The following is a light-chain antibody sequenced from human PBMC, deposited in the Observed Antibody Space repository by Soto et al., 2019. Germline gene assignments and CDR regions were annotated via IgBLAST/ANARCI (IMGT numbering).Light chain of an antibody. CDR1: HSVSSTN. CDR2: GAS. V-gene: IGKV3-20*01. Sequence: EVVLTQSPGTLSSSPGERATLSCRASHSVSSTNLSWYQQKPGQAPRLLIYGASNRSRGIPDRFSGSGSGTDFTLTTSRLEPENFAVFYWQYFGSSVTFGQGTRLEIK. CDR3: QYFGSSVT. J-gene: IGKJ5*01.